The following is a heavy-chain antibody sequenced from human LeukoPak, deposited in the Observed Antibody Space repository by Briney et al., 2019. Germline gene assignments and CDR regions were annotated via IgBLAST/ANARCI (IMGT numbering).Heavy chain of an antibody. CDR1: EYTFSNYD. V-gene: IGHV1-8*03. Sequence: ASVKDSCKASEYTFSNYDINYVRQAPGQGLEWMGWLDPRSGNTGSAQNFQGRVTISSNTSIGTAYMELSSLSSDDTAVYYCARGVYGGNRGWHFDLGGWGTVVTVSS. CDR3: ARGVYGGNRGWHFDL. D-gene: IGHD4-23*01. J-gene: IGHJ2*01. CDR2: LDPRSGNT.